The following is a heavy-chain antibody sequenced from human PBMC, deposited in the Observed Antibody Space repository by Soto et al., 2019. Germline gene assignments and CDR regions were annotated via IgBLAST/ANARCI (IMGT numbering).Heavy chain of an antibody. CDR3: VRGASLNFDY. Sequence: EVQLVESGGGVLRPGGSLRLSCAASGFIFDDYGMSWARQAPGKGLEWVSGVNWNGGSTGYADSVKGRFTISRDNAKNFLLLQMSSLRVEDTAFYYCVRGASLNFDYWGQGTLVTVSS. J-gene: IGHJ4*02. CDR1: GFIFDDYG. CDR2: VNWNGGST. D-gene: IGHD1-26*01. V-gene: IGHV3-20*04.